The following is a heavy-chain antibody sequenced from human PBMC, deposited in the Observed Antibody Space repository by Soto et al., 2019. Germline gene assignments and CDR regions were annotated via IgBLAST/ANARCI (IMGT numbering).Heavy chain of an antibody. V-gene: IGHV3-30*18. CDR1: GFTFSNYG. Sequence: QVQLVESGGGVVQPGRSLRLSCAASGFTFSNYGMHWVRQAPGKGLEWVAVISYDGSNKYYADSVKGRFTISRDNSKNTLYLQMNSLRAEDTAVYYCAKGEGFLEWLWVPLDYWGQGTLVTVSS. CDR3: AKGEGFLEWLWVPLDY. D-gene: IGHD3-3*01. J-gene: IGHJ4*02. CDR2: ISYDGSNK.